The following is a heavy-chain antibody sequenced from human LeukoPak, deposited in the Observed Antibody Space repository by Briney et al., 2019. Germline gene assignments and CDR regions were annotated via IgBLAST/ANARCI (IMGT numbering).Heavy chain of an antibody. J-gene: IGHJ4*02. Sequence: PGGSLRLSCAASGFTFSSYSMNWVRQAPGKGLEWVSAISGSGGSTYYADSVKGRFTISRDNSKNTLYLQMNSLKAEDTAVYYCAKGGGITMIVVVMYFDYWGQGTLVTVSS. V-gene: IGHV3-23*01. CDR2: ISGSGGST. CDR1: GFTFSSYS. CDR3: AKGGGITMIVVVMYFDY. D-gene: IGHD3-22*01.